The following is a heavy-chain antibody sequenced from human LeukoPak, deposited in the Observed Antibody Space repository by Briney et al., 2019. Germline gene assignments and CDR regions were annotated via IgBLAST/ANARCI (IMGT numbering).Heavy chain of an antibody. CDR3: ARMTGDWESYFDY. Sequence: GASVKVSCKASGYTFTSYAITWVRQAPGQGLEWMGWISAYNGNTNYAQKLQSRVTMTTDTSTNTAYMELRSLRSDDTAVYYCARMTGDWESYFDYWGQGTLVTVSS. CDR1: GYTFTSYA. V-gene: IGHV1-18*01. D-gene: IGHD3-16*01. J-gene: IGHJ4*02. CDR2: ISAYNGNT.